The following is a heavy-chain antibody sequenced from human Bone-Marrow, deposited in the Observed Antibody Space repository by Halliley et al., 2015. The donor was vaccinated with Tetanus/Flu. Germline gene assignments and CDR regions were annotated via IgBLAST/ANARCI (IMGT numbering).Heavy chain of an antibody. J-gene: IGHJ4*02. Sequence: WIGEINQHGGTNYNPSLKRRVTMSIDGSKNQFSLKLHSVTVADTAVYYCARRKVGGFKGVDFWDRGTLVSVSS. CDR3: ARRKVGGFKGVDF. D-gene: IGHD1-26*01. V-gene: IGHV4-34*01. CDR2: INQHGGT.